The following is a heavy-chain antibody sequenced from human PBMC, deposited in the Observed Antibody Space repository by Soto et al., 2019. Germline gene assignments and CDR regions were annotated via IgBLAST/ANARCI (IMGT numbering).Heavy chain of an antibody. CDR3: AVTRGGSHPHDI. Sequence: SETLSLTCNSSGGPLSSFYYSWIRQAPGKGLEWIGYIYYTGSTNYNPSLKSLVTMSVDTSKNQFSLKLTSVTAADTAVYFCAVTRGGSHPHDIWRQGTMFTV. V-gene: IGHV4-59*01. CDR1: GGPLSSFY. CDR2: IYYTGST. J-gene: IGHJ3*02. D-gene: IGHD2-21*02.